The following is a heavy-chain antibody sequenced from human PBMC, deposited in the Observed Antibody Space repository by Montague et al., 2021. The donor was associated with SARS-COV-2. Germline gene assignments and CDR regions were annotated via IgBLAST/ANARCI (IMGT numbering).Heavy chain of an antibody. CDR1: GFTFSSYA. J-gene: IGHJ5*02. D-gene: IGHD6-19*01. V-gene: IGHV3-30*04. CDR2: ISYDGSNK. Sequence: SLRLSCPASGFTFSSYAMHWVRQAPGKGLEWVAVISYDGSNKYYADSVKGRSTISRDNSKNTLYLQMNSLRAEDTAVYYCARVFSSSGLWFDPWGQGTLVTVSS. CDR3: ARVFSSSGLWFDP.